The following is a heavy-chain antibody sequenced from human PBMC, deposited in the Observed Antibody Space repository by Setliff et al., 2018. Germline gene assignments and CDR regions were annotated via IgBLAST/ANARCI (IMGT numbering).Heavy chain of an antibody. D-gene: IGHD3-16*01. V-gene: IGHV4-59*08. CDR1: GGSINSYY. Sequence: SETLSLTCTVSGGSINSYYWSWIRQPPGKGLEWIAYISDSGSTNYNPSLKSRVTISLDTSKNQFSLKLSSVTAADTAVYFCARAAARAEYSDTSAYLPFDFWGLGTLVTVSS. CDR3: ARAAARAEYSDTSAYLPFDF. J-gene: IGHJ4*02. CDR2: ISDSGST.